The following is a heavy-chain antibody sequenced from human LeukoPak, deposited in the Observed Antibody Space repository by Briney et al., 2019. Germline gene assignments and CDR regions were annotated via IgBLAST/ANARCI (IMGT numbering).Heavy chain of an antibody. V-gene: IGHV4-38-2*02. CDR3: ARDFSDRGYSYGYFDY. Sequence: PSETLSLTCTVPGYSISSGYYWGWIRQPPGKGLEWIGSIYHSGSTYYNPSLKSRVTISVDTSKNQFSLKLSSVTAADTAVYYCARDFSDRGYSYGYFDYWGQGALVTVSS. D-gene: IGHD5-18*01. CDR1: GYSISSGYY. CDR2: IYHSGST. J-gene: IGHJ4*02.